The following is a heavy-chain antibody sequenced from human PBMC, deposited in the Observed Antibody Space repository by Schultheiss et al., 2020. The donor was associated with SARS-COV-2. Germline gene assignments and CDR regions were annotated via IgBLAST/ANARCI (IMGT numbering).Heavy chain of an antibody. CDR1: GGSISSSSYY. J-gene: IGHJ6*02. CDR3: ASAGNSRWYYYAMDV. D-gene: IGHD6-19*01. CDR2: IYYSGST. Sequence: SETLSLTCTVSGGSISSSSYYWGWIRQPPGKGLEWIGYIYYSGSTNYNPSLKSRVTISVDTSKNQFSLKLSSVTAADTAVYYCASAGNSRWYYYAMDVWGQGTTVTVSS. V-gene: IGHV4-61*05.